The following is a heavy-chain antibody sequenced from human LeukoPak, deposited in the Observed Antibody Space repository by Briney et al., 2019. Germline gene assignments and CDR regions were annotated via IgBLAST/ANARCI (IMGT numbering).Heavy chain of an antibody. D-gene: IGHD3-22*01. CDR3: ARAEYYYDSSGYVHFDY. CDR1: GFTFSSYW. J-gene: IGHJ4*02. Sequence: GGSLRLSCAASGFTFSSYWMHGVRQAPGKGLVWVSRINSDGSSTSYADSVKGRFTISRDNAKNTLYLQMNSLRAEDTAVYYCARAEYYYDSSGYVHFDYWGQGTLVTVSS. V-gene: IGHV3-74*01. CDR2: INSDGSST.